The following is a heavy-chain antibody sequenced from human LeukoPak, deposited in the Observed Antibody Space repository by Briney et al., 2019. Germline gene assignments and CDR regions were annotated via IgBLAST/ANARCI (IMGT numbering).Heavy chain of an antibody. D-gene: IGHD6-13*01. CDR3: ARTHSSSWFYYFDY. V-gene: IGHV1-69*06. CDR1: GYTFTSYG. CDR2: IIPIFGTA. J-gene: IGHJ4*02. Sequence: SVKVSCKSSGYTFTSYGISWVRQAPGQGLEWMGGIIPIFGTANYAQKFQGRVTITADKSTSTAYMELSSLRSEDTAVYYCARTHSSSWFYYFDYWGQGTLVTVSS.